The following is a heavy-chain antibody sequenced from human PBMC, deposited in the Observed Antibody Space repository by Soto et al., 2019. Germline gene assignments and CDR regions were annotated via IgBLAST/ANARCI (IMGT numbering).Heavy chain of an antibody. Sequence: PGRSLRLSCAASGFTFSNYAMSWVSQAPGKGLEWVSAISGSGGSTYYADSVKGRFTISRDNSKNTLYLQMNSLRAEDTAVYYCAKVSGVRYCSGGSCYGAFDIWGQGTMVTVSS. D-gene: IGHD2-15*01. CDR2: ISGSGGST. CDR3: AKVSGVRYCSGGSCYGAFDI. CDR1: GFTFSNYA. V-gene: IGHV3-23*01. J-gene: IGHJ3*02.